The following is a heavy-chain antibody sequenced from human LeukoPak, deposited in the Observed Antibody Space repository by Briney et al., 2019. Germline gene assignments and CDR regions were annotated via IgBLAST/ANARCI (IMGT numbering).Heavy chain of an antibody. J-gene: IGHJ4*02. Sequence: ASVKVSCKRSGYTFSSYYIHWGRQAPGQGLEWMGIINPSGGSTSYAQKFQGRVTMTRDTSTSTVHMELSSLRSEDTAVYDCARSDGLRDSWGQGTLVTVSS. CDR3: ARSDGLRDS. V-gene: IGHV1-46*01. D-gene: IGHD5-24*01. CDR2: INPSGGST. CDR1: GYTFSSYY.